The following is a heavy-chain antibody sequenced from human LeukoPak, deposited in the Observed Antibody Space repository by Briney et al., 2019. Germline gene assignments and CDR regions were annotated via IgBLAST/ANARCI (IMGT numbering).Heavy chain of an antibody. Sequence: ASVKVSCKASGYTFTGYYMHWVRQAPGQGLEWMGGFDPEDGETIYAQKFQGRVTMTEDTSTDTAYMELSSLRSEDTAVYYCATANYYGSERVRAFDIWGQGTMVTVSS. CDR3: ATANYYGSERVRAFDI. D-gene: IGHD3-10*01. CDR1: GYTFTGYY. CDR2: FDPEDGET. J-gene: IGHJ3*02. V-gene: IGHV1-24*01.